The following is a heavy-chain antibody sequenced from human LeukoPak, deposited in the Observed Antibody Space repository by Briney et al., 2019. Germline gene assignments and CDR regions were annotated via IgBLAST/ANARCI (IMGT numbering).Heavy chain of an antibody. Sequence: GGSLRLSCAASGFTFSSYWMSWVRQAPGKGLEWVANIKQDGSEKYYVDSVKGRFTISRDNAKNSLYLQMNSLRAEDTAVYYCARDHYDILTVAYYYYSMDVWGQGTTVTVSS. CDR3: ARDHYDILTVAYYYYSMDV. D-gene: IGHD3-9*01. V-gene: IGHV3-7*04. J-gene: IGHJ6*02. CDR2: IKQDGSEK. CDR1: GFTFSSYW.